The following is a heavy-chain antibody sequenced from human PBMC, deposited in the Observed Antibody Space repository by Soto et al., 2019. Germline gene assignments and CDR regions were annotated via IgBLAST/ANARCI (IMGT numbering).Heavy chain of an antibody. J-gene: IGHJ4*02. CDR1: GYTFTICG. V-gene: IGHV1-18*01. Sequence: GASVKVSCKASGYTFTICGIIWVRQAPGQGLEWMGWISAYNGNTNYAQKLQGRVTMTTDTSTSTAYMELRSLRSDDTAVYYCARDLHGDPYYWGQGTLVTVSS. D-gene: IGHD4-17*01. CDR3: ARDLHGDPYY. CDR2: ISAYNGNT.